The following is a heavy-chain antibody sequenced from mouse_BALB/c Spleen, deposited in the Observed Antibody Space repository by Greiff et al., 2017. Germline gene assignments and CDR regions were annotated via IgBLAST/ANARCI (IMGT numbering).Heavy chain of an antibody. J-gene: IGHJ3*01. Sequence: VQLQQSGAELVRSGASVKLSCTASGFNIKDYYMHWVKQRPEQGLEWIGWIYPGDGSTKYNEKFKGKTTLTADKSSSTAYMLLSSLTSEDSAIYFCARGEDGYYTAWFAYWGQGTLVTVSA. CDR1: GFNIKDYY. CDR3: ARGEDGYYTAWFAY. CDR2: IYPGDGST. V-gene: IGHV14-4*02. D-gene: IGHD2-3*01.